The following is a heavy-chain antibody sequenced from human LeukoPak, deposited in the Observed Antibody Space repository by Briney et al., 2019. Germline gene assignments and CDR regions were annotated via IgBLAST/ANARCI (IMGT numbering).Heavy chain of an antibody. CDR3: ASSLAVAGTGGWFDP. CDR1: GFTFSSYS. Sequence: VGSLRLSCAASGFTFSSYSMNWVRQAPGKGLEWVSSISSSSTYIYYADSVKGRFTISRDNAKNSLFLQMNSLRAEDTAVYYCASSLAVAGTGGWFDPWGQENRDTVSS. D-gene: IGHD6-13*01. V-gene: IGHV3-21*01. J-gene: IGHJ5*02. CDR2: ISSSSTYI.